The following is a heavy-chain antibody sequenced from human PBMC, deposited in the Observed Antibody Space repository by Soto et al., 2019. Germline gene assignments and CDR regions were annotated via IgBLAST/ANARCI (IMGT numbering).Heavy chain of an antibody. J-gene: IGHJ6*02. V-gene: IGHV4-59*01. CDR1: GGSISSYY. CDR3: ARDAGNYYYYGMDV. Sequence: QVQLQESGPGLVKPSETLSLTCTVSGGSISSYYWSWIRQPPGKGLEWIGYIYYSGSTNYNPSLKSRVTISVDTSKNRFSLKLSSVTAADTAVYYCARDAGNYYYYGMDVWGQGTTVTVSS. CDR2: IYYSGST.